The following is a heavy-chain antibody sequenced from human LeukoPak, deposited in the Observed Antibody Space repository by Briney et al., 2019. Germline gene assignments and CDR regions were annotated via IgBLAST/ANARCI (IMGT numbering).Heavy chain of an antibody. CDR2: ISPSGGST. D-gene: IGHD6-13*01. CDR1: GYTFTSNY. J-gene: IGHJ3*02. V-gene: IGHV1-46*01. CDR3: ARDETIIAAAQGAFDI. Sequence: GASVKVSCKAFGYTFTSNYMHWVRQAPGQGPEWMGVISPSGGSTTYAQKFQGRVTLTRDMSTSTDYLELSSLRSEDTAVYYCARDETIIAAAQGAFDIWGQGTMVTVSS.